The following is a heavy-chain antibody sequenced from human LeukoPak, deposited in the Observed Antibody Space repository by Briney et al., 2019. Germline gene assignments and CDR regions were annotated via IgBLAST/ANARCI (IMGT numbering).Heavy chain of an antibody. CDR1: GGSISSYY. CDR3: ARGYGSGSYYYYGMDV. V-gene: IGHV4-59*01. CDR2: IYYSGST. Sequence: SETLSLTCTVSGGSISSYYWSWIRQPPGKGLEWIGYIYYSGSTNYNPSLKSRVTISVDTPKNQFSLKLSSVTAADTAVYYCARGYGSGSYYYYGMDVWGQGTTVTVSS. J-gene: IGHJ6*02. D-gene: IGHD3-10*01.